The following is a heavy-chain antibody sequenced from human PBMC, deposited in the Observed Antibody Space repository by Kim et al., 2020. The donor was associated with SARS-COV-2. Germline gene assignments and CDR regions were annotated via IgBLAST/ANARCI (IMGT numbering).Heavy chain of an antibody. Sequence: GESLKISCKGSGYSFTSYWIGWVRQMPGKGLEWMGIIYPGDSDTRYSPSFQGQVTISADKSISTAYLQWSSLKASDTAMYYCARHEFKGQSSSWYEGYAFDIWGQGTMVTVSS. CDR3: ARHEFKGQSSSWYEGYAFDI. V-gene: IGHV5-51*01. J-gene: IGHJ3*02. CDR1: GYSFTSYW. D-gene: IGHD6-13*01. CDR2: IYPGDSDT.